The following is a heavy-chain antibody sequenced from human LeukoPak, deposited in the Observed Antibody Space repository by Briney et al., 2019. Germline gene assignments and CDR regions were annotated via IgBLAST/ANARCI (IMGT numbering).Heavy chain of an antibody. CDR2: ISSSSSYI. J-gene: IGHJ4*02. D-gene: IGHD3-22*01. CDR1: GFTFSSYS. V-gene: IGHV3-21*01. Sequence: GGSLRLSCAASGFTFSSYSMNWVRQAPGKGLEWVSSISSSSSYIYYADSVKGRFTISRDNAKNSLYLQMNSLRAEDTAVYYCARDYDSSGYYSLFDYWGQGTLVTVSS. CDR3: ARDYDSSGYYSLFDY.